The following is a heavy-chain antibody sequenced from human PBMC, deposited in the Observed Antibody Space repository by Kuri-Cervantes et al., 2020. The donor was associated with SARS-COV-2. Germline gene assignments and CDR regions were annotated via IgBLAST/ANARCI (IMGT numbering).Heavy chain of an antibody. CDR1: GFTFSSYW. D-gene: IGHD7-27*01. CDR3: ARDRELGTRGTNWFDP. CDR2: IKQDGGEK. Sequence: GGSLRLSCAASGFTFSSYWMSWVRQAPGKGLEWVANIKQDGGEKYYVDSVKGRFTISKDNAKNSLYLQMNSLRAEDTAVYYCARDRELGTRGTNWFDPWGQGTLVTVSS. J-gene: IGHJ5*02. V-gene: IGHV3-7*01.